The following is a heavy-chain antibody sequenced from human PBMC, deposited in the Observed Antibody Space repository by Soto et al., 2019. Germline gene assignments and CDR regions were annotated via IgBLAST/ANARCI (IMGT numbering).Heavy chain of an antibody. Sequence: QLQLQESGPGLVKPSETLSLTCTVSGGSISSSSYYWGWIRQPPGKGLEWIGSIYYSGSTYYNPSLKSRVXXSXDXXKHQFSLKLSSVTAADTAVYYCAREYSSSSVSIDYWGQGTLVTVSS. CDR3: AREYSSSSVSIDY. CDR1: GGSISSSSYY. CDR2: IYYSGST. V-gene: IGHV4-39*01. D-gene: IGHD6-6*01. J-gene: IGHJ4*02.